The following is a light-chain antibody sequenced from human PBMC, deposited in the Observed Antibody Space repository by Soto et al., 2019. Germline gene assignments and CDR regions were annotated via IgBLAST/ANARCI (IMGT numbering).Light chain of an antibody. CDR1: QDISNY. J-gene: IGKJ3*01. Sequence: DIQMTQSPSSLSASVGDRVTITCQASQDISNYLNWYQQKPGKAPKLLIYDASNLETGVPSRFSGSGSGTDFTFTISSLQPEDIATYYCQQYDNLHWAFGPGTKVDIK. V-gene: IGKV1-33*01. CDR3: QQYDNLHWA. CDR2: DAS.